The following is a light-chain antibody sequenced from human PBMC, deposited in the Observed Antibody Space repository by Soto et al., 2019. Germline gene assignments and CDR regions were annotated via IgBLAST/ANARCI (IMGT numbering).Light chain of an antibody. CDR2: DVS. CDR3: CSYGGSYTWV. J-gene: IGLJ3*02. CDR1: SGDVGGYNF. V-gene: IGLV2-11*01. Sequence: QSALTQPRSVSGSPGQSVTISCSGTSGDVGGYNFVSWYQQHPGKAPTLVIFDVSQRPSGVPDRFSGSKSGSTASLTISGLQADDEADYYCCSYGGSYTWVFGGGTKLTV.